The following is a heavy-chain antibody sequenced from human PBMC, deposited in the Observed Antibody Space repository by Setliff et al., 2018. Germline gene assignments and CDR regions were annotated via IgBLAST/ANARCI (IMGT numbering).Heavy chain of an antibody. V-gene: IGHV2-5*02. CDR3: AHDGKWSTVPLDY. CDR2: IYWDDDK. Sequence: SGPTLVNPTQTLTLTCTFSGFSLSTTGVGVGWIRQPPGKALEWLALIYWDDDKRYSPXXXSRLXXXXXXXXXXXXXXXXNLDPVDTATYYCAHDGKWSTVPLDYWGQGALVTVSS. J-gene: IGHJ4*02. CDR1: GFSLSTTGVG. D-gene: IGHD3-10*01.